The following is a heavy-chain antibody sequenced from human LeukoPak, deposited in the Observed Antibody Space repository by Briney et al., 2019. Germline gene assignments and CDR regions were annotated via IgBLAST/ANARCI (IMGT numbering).Heavy chain of an antibody. J-gene: IGHJ3*02. CDR3: AGRSIAARPDAFDI. V-gene: IGHV4-61*01. D-gene: IGHD6-6*01. CDR1: GGSISSSNW. CDR2: IYYSGST. Sequence: SGTLSLTCAVSGGSISSSNWWSWIRQPPGKGLEWIGYIYYSGSTNYNPSLKSRVTISVDTSKNQFSLKLSSVTAADTAVYYCAGRSIAARPDAFDIWGQGTMVTVSS.